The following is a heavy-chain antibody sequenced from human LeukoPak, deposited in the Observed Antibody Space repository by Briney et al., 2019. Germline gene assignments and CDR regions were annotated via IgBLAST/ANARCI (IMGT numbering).Heavy chain of an antibody. CDR3: AKHPPPQYGSGSYYYYYYMDV. Sequence: PGGSLRLSCAASGFAFSSYAMHWVRQAPGKGLEWVAVISYVESNKYYADSVKGRFTISRDNSKNTLYLQMNSLRAEDTAVYYCAKHPPPQYGSGSYYYYYYMDVWGKGTTVTISS. CDR1: GFAFSSYA. V-gene: IGHV3-30*04. J-gene: IGHJ6*03. CDR2: ISYVESNK. D-gene: IGHD3-10*01.